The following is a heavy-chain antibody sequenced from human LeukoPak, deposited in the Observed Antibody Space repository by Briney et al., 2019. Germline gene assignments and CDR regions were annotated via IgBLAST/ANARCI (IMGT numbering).Heavy chain of an antibody. CDR1: GFTFTSYS. CDR2: ISGGGGST. J-gene: IGHJ4*02. D-gene: IGHD6-25*01. V-gene: IGHV3-23*01. CDR3: ARDPKAGFDY. Sequence: GGSLRLSCAASGFTFTSYSMNWVRQAPGKGLEWVSTISGGGGSTYYADSVKGRFTISRDNSKNTLYLQVNSLRAEDTAVYYCARDPKAGFDYWGQGTLVTVSS.